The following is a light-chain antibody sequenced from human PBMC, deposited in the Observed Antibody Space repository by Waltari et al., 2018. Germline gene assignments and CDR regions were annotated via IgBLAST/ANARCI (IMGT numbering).Light chain of an antibody. CDR3: SSRNGRANEVV. V-gene: IGLV3-19*01. CDR1: SLRTSY. J-gene: IGLJ3*02. Sequence: SSELTQDPAVSVALGQTIRFTCQGDSLRTSYASWYQVKPGQAPVLVIYGKDRRPSGIPDRTAGYSSGTTSSLTISGAQAEDGADYYCSSRNGRANEVVFAGGTKVTVL. CDR2: GKD.